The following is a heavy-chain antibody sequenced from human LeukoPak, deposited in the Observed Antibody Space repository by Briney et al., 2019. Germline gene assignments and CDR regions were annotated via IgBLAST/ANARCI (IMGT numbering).Heavy chain of an antibody. CDR1: GFTFSSYS. V-gene: IGHV3-21*01. J-gene: IGHJ3*02. Sequence: GGSLRLSCAASGFTFSSYSMNWVRQAPGKGLEWVSSISSSSSYIYYADSVKGRFTISRDNAKNSLYLQMKSLRAEDTAVYYCASGPTAMVTSDAFDIWGQGTMVTVSS. CDR3: ASGPTAMVTSDAFDI. D-gene: IGHD5-18*01. CDR2: ISSSSSYI.